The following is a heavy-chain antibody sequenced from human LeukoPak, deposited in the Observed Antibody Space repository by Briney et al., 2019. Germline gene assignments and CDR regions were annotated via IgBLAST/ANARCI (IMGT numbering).Heavy chain of an antibody. J-gene: IGHJ4*02. CDR3: AREFWSGFRYYYFDY. Sequence: SETLSLTCTVSGYSISTPYYWVWIRQFPGKGLEWIGSVCHSGNTYYNPSLKGRVTMSLDTSKNQFSLKLRSVTAADTAVYYCAREFWSGFRYYYFDYWGQGALVTVSS. V-gene: IGHV4-38-2*02. D-gene: IGHD3-3*01. CDR1: GYSISTPYY. CDR2: VCHSGNT.